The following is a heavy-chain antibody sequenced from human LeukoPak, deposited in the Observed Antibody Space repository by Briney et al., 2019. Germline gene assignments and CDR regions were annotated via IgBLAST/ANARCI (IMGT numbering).Heavy chain of an antibody. CDR3: ARDRYGYRAY. D-gene: IGHD5-18*01. V-gene: IGHV3-48*02. Sequence: PGGSLRLSCAASGFTFSSYSMNWVRQAPGKGLEWVSYISSSSSTIYYADSVKGRFTISRDNAKNSLYLQMNGLRDEDTAVYYCARDRYGYRAYWGQGTLVTVSS. CDR2: ISSSSSTI. CDR1: GFTFSSYS. J-gene: IGHJ4*02.